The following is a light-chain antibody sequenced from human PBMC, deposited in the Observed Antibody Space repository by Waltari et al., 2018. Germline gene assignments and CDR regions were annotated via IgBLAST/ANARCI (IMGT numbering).Light chain of an antibody. Sequence: IVLTQSPDTLSLSPGQRATLSCRVSQTINNNFLVWYQQKPGQAPRLIINGASSRATGFPDRFSGSGSGTDFTLTISSLEPEDFAVYYCQQYDGSVLTFGGGTKVEI. V-gene: IGKV3-20*01. J-gene: IGKJ4*01. CDR1: QTINNNF. CDR2: GAS. CDR3: QQYDGSVLT.